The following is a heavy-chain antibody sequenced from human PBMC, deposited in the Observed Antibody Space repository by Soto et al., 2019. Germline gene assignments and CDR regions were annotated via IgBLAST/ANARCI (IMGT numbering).Heavy chain of an antibody. Sequence: QIQVVESGGGLVKPGGALRLSCEASGFTFSDFYMSWIRQAPGKGLEWLSYISPKSNYREYAESVKGRHTISRDNAKNSISLQINSLRVEDTAVYYCVRGGGGGQFDSWGQGALVTVSS. CDR1: GFTFSDFY. CDR2: ISPKSNYR. J-gene: IGHJ4*02. V-gene: IGHV3-11*06. CDR3: VRGGGGGQFDS. D-gene: IGHD2-21*01.